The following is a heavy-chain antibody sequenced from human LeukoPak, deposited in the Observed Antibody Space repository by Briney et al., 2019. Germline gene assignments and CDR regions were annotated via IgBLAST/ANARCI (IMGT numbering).Heavy chain of an antibody. V-gene: IGHV3-74*01. CDR1: GFTFNTYW. J-gene: IGHJ4*02. D-gene: IGHD2-15*01. CDR2: IYSDGSRT. Sequence: GGSLRLSCAASGFTFNTYWMHWVRQGPGKGLVWVSRIYSDGSRTTYADSVRGRFTISGDNAKNTLYLQMNSLRAEDTAVYYCAREYCSGGSCYSSFDYWGQGTLVTVSS. CDR3: AREYCSGGSCYSSFDY.